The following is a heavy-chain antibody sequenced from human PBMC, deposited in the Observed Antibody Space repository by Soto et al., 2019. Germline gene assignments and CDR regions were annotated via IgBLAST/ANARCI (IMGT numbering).Heavy chain of an antibody. CDR2: IVPIYRTA. J-gene: IGHJ4*02. Sequence: ASVKVSCKASGGTFSSYRFNWVRQARGQGLEWLGGIVPIYRTADYAQKFQGRVTITADESTRTVYLELSSLKSQDTALYYCARVSGAKLSSSWGQGTLVTVSS. CDR1: GGTFSSYR. V-gene: IGHV1-69*13. CDR3: ARVSGAKLSSS. D-gene: IGHD6-13*01.